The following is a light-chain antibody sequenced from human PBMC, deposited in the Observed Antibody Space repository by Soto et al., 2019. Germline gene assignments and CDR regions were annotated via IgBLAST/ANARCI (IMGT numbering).Light chain of an antibody. V-gene: IGKV1-39*01. J-gene: IGKJ1*01. CDR1: QSISSY. Sequence: RVPVRGRVRQSISSYLHWYQLKPGKAPNLLMYGASYLKSGVPTRFSGSGSGTDFTLTISSLQPEDVATYYFQQIVSITPGTFGQGTKVDIK. CDR2: GAS. CDR3: QQIVSITPGT.